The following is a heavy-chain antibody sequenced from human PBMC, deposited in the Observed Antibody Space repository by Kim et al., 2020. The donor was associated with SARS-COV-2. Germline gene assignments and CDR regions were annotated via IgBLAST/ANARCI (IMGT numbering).Heavy chain of an antibody. CDR2: ISYDGSNK. J-gene: IGHJ6*02. CDR3: AKEIVATTRAPIYYYYGMDV. CDR1: GFTFSSYG. D-gene: IGHD5-12*01. V-gene: IGHV3-30*18. Sequence: GGSLRLSCAASGFTFSSYGMHWVRQAPGKGLEWVAVISYDGSNKYYADSVKGRFTISRDNSKNTLYLQMNSLRAEDTAVYYCAKEIVATTRAPIYYYYGMDVWGQGTTVTVSS.